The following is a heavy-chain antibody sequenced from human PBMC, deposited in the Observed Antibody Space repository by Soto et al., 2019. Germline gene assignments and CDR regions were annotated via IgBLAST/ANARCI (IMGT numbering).Heavy chain of an antibody. CDR3: ARGLAVAPRSTFDY. D-gene: IGHD6-19*01. CDR2: MNSDGSST. V-gene: IGHV3-74*01. Sequence: EVQLVESGGGLVQPGGSLRLSCAASGFTFSSYWMHWVRQAPGKGLVWVSRMNSDGSSTNYADSVKGRFTISRDNAQNTLYLQTNSLRAEDTAVYYCARGLAVAPRSTFDYWGQGTLVTAFS. CDR1: GFTFSSYW. J-gene: IGHJ4*02.